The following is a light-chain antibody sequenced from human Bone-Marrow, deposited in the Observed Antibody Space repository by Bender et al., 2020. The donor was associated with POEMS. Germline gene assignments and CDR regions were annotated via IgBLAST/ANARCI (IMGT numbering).Light chain of an antibody. CDR3: AAWDDGLYGLVWV. V-gene: IGLV1-44*01. Sequence: QSVLTQPPSASGTPGQRVTISCSGSSSNIGSNTVKWYQHLPGTAPKLLIYNNDRRPSGVPDRFSGSKSGTSASLVISGLQSEDEGDYYCAAWDDGLYGLVWVFGGGTKVTVL. J-gene: IGLJ3*02. CDR2: NND. CDR1: SSNIGSNT.